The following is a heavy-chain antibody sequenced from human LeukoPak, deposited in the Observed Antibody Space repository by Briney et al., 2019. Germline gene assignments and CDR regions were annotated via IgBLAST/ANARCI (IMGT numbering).Heavy chain of an antibody. V-gene: IGHV3-23*01. Sequence: GRSLRLSCAASGFPFTSYAMSWVRQAPGKGLGWVSSIGGTGGNTYYADSVKGRFTISRDNSKNTLYLQMNSLRAEDTAVYYCAKAHYIHFLDYWGQGTLVTVSS. CDR2: IGGTGGNT. CDR1: GFPFTSYA. CDR3: AKAHYIHFLDY. J-gene: IGHJ4*02. D-gene: IGHD2/OR15-2a*01.